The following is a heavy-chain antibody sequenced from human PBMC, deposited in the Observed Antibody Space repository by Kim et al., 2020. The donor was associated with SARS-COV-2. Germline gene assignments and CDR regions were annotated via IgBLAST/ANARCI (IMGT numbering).Heavy chain of an antibody. J-gene: IGHJ4*01. D-gene: IGHD4-17*01. Sequence: SETLSLTCTVSGGSISSSTYYWGWIRQPPGKGLEWIGSIYHSGNTYYNPSLKSRVTISGDPAKNQVSLKLSSVTAADTAIYYCASEDYGDLGFDYWGHGALVTVAS. V-gene: IGHV4-39*02. CDR2: IYHSGNT. CDR3: ASEDYGDLGFDY. CDR1: GGSISSSTYY.